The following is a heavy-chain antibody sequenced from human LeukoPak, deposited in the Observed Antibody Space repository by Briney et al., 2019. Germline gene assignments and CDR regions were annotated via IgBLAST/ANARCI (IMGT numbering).Heavy chain of an antibody. CDR2: INSDGSST. Sequence: GGSLRLSCAASGFTFSSYWMHWVRQAPGKGLVWVSRINSDGSSTSYADSVKGRFTISRDNAKNTLYLQMNSLRAEDTALYYCAKDRPRYCSGGSCYAAFDYWGQGTLVTVSS. CDR1: GFTFSSYW. J-gene: IGHJ4*02. CDR3: AKDRPRYCSGGSCYAAFDY. V-gene: IGHV3-74*01. D-gene: IGHD2-15*01.